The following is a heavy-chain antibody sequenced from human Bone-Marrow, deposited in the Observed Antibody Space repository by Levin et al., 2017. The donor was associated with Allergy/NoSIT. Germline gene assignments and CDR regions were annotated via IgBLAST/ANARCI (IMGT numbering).Heavy chain of an antibody. Sequence: SETLSLTCSVSGGSISSGDFYWAWIRQPPGKGLEWIGYVSYSGITFYNQSLKSRIAISADTSKNLFSLNLSSVTAADTAVYYCARGITVFGVVLAVNDAFDIWGQGTMVTVSS. D-gene: IGHD3-3*01. CDR1: GGSISSGDFY. V-gene: IGHV4-30-4*01. CDR2: VSYSGIT. CDR3: ARGITVFGVVLAVNDAFDI. J-gene: IGHJ3*02.